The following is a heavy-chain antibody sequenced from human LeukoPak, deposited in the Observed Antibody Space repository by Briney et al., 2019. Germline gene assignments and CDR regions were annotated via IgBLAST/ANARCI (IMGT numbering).Heavy chain of an antibody. V-gene: IGHV3-23*01. D-gene: IGHD4-17*01. J-gene: IGHJ5*02. CDR2: ISDSGGST. Sequence: GGSLRLSCAASGLTYSNYAMSWVRQAPGKGLEWVSGISDSGGSTYYADSVKGRFIISRDNSKNTLYLLMTSLRADDTAVYYCATVKYDYGDPVGWFDPWGQGTLVTVSS. CDR1: GLTYSNYA. CDR3: ATVKYDYGDPVGWFDP.